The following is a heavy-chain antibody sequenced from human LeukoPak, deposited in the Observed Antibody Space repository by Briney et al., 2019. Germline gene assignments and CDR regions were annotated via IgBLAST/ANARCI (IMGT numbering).Heavy chain of an antibody. Sequence: GGSLRLSCAASGFTFDDHGMNWVRQAPGKGLEWVSGINWNCGSTFYADSVKGRFTISRDNAKNALYLQMNSLTAEDTALYHCARDRSYGSFDFWGQGTLVSVSP. CDR2: INWNCGST. V-gene: IGHV3-20*01. CDR1: GFTFDDHG. CDR3: ARDRSYGSFDF. D-gene: IGHD5-18*01. J-gene: IGHJ4*02.